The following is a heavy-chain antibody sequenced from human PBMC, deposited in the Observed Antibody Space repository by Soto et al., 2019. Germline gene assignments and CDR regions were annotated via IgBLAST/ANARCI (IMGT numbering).Heavy chain of an antibody. D-gene: IGHD5-18*01. CDR2: INHSGST. V-gene: IGHV4-34*01. J-gene: IGHJ6*02. Sequence: SETLFLTCGVYGGSFSCYYWSWIRQPPGKGLEWMGEINHSGSTNYNPSLKSRVTISGDTSKNQFSLTLSSVTAADTAVYYCARSAMAYYYCGMDVWGQRTKVTDSS. CDR1: GGSFSCYY. CDR3: ARSAMAYYYCGMDV.